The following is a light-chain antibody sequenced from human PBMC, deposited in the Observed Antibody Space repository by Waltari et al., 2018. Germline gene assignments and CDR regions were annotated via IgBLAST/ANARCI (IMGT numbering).Light chain of an antibody. CDR1: QSVSSD. J-gene: IGKJ4*01. CDR2: DAS. Sequence: EIVMTQSPVTLSVSLGERATLPCRASQSVSSDLAWYQQKPGHAPRLLIYDASTRAAGLAARFSASGSGTEFTLTISSLQSEDFAVYYCQQYKYWPPLTFGGGTKVEIK. CDR3: QQYKYWPPLT. V-gene: IGKV3-15*01.